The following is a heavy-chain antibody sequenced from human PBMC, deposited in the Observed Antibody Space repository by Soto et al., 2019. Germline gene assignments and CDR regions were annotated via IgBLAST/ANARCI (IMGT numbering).Heavy chain of an antibody. J-gene: IGHJ6*02. V-gene: IGHV4-61*01. CDR2: IYYSGGA. D-gene: IGHD1-1*01. Sequence: PSETLSLTCTVSGGSISSGIYYLSWIRPPPGKGLEWIGYIYYSGGANYNPSLKSRVTISVDTSKNQFSLKLSSVTAADTAVYYCARDRSGSSPYYYGMDVWGQGTTVTVSS. CDR1: GGSISSGIYY. CDR3: ARDRSGSSPYYYGMDV.